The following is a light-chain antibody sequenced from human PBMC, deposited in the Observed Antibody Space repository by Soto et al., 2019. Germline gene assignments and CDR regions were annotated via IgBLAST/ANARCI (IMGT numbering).Light chain of an antibody. CDR3: QQSFSTPLT. CDR2: AAS. V-gene: IGKV1-39*01. J-gene: IGKJ4*01. CDR1: ENISTF. Sequence: DIQMTQSPSSLSASVGDRVTVTCRASENISTFLNWYQQKPGKAPKFLISAASSLQSGVPSRFSGSGSGTDFTLSISNLQPEDLATYFCQQSFSTPLTFGGGTKVEL.